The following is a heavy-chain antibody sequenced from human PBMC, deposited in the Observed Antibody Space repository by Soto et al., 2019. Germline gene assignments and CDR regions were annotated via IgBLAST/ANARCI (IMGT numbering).Heavy chain of an antibody. CDR2: ILVDGRT. V-gene: IGHV3-23*01. CDR1: GFTFSSYA. Sequence: PGGSLRLSCAASGFTFSSYAMSWVRQAPGKGLEWVSTILVDGRTFYVDSVKGRFTISRDNSKNTVYLQMNSLTAGDTALYYCAKATATAGGAFDICGQGTMVTVSS. D-gene: IGHD2-21*02. J-gene: IGHJ3*02. CDR3: AKATATAGGAFDI.